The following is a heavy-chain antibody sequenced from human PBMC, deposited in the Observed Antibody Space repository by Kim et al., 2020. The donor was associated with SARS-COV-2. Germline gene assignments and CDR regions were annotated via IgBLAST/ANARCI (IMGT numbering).Heavy chain of an antibody. Sequence: GGSLRLSCAASGFTFSSYAMSWVRQAPGKGLQWVSAITGSGGGTHYADSVRGRFTISRDNSMNTLYPQMNSLRAEDTAVYYCAKSFTVVAYSYYALDVWGQGTTVTVSS. V-gene: IGHV3-23*01. J-gene: IGHJ6*02. CDR3: AKSFTVVAYSYYALDV. CDR1: GFTFSSYA. CDR2: ITGSGGGT. D-gene: IGHD2-15*01.